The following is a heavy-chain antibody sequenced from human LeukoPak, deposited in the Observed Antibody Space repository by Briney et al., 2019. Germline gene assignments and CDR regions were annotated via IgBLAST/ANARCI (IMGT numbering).Heavy chain of an antibody. CDR3: AKLSRYLY. CDR2: ISWNSGSI. Sequence: GGSLRLSCAASGFTFDDYAMHWVRQAPGKGLEWVSGISWNSGSIGYADSVKGRFTISRDNAKNSLYLQMNSLRAEDTALYYCAKLSRYLYWGQGTLVTVSS. V-gene: IGHV3-9*01. D-gene: IGHD1-14*01. CDR1: GFTFDDYA. J-gene: IGHJ4*02.